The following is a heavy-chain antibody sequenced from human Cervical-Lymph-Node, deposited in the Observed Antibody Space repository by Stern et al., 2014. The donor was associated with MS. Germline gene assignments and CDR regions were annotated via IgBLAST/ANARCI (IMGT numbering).Heavy chain of an antibody. V-gene: IGHV1-8*01. D-gene: IGHD6-6*01. Sequence: VHLVESGAEVKKPGASVKVSCKTSGYTFTSYDIHWVRQATGQGLEWVGWMKPKSDKTAYAQKFQDRITMTWNTSIGTAYMALSSLTSEDTAVYYCARGLTRIVARQGPGFGYWGQGTLVTVSS. CDR1: GYTFTSYD. CDR2: MKPKSDKT. CDR3: ARGLTRIVARQGPGFGY. J-gene: IGHJ4*02.